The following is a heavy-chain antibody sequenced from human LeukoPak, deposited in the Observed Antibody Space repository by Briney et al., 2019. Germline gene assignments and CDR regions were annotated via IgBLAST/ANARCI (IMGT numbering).Heavy chain of an antibody. CDR1: GYTFTGYY. V-gene: IGHV1-2*02. D-gene: IGHD4-11*01. CDR3: ARPRGDYSNYLYYFDY. Sequence: ASVKVSCKASGYTFTGYYMHWVRQAPGQGLEWMGWINPNSGGTNYAQKFQGRVTMTRDTSTSTVYMELSSLRSEDTAVYYCARPRGDYSNYLYYFDYWGQGTLVTVSS. CDR2: INPNSGGT. J-gene: IGHJ4*02.